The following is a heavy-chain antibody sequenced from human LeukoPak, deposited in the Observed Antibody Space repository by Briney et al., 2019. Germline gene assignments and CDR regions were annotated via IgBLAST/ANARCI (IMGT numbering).Heavy chain of an antibody. CDR3: ARQRRYSYGSRWGDY. CDR1: GGSISSYY. J-gene: IGHJ4*02. D-gene: IGHD5-18*01. V-gene: IGHV4-39*01. CDR2: IYYSGST. Sequence: SETLSLTCTVSGGSISSYYWSWIRQPPGKGLEWIGSIYYSGSTYYNPSLKSRVTISVDTSKNQFSLKLSSVTAADTAVYYCARQRRYSYGSRWGDYWGQGTLVTVSS.